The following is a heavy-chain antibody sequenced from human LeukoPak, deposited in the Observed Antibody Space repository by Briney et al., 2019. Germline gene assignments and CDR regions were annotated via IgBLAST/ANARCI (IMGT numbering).Heavy chain of an antibody. D-gene: IGHD3-10*01. Sequence: PGGSLRLSYAASGFTFSSCAMNWVRQAPGKGLEWVSLISWDGDNTYYADSVKGRFTISRDNSKNSLYLQMNSLRAEDTALYYCAKDSGSGSYYPTNWFDPWGQGTLVTVSS. V-gene: IGHV3-43D*03. CDR1: GFTFSSCA. J-gene: IGHJ5*02. CDR2: ISWDGDNT. CDR3: AKDSGSGSYYPTNWFDP.